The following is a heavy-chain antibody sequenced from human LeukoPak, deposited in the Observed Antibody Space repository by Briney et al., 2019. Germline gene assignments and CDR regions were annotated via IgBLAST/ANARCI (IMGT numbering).Heavy chain of an antibody. CDR3: ARAEYSSGWSTYFDY. J-gene: IGHJ4*02. D-gene: IGHD6-19*01. V-gene: IGHV3-11*01. CDR2: ISSSGSTI. Sequence: GGSLRLSCAASGFTFSDCHMSWIRQAPGKGLEWLSSISSSGSTIYYADSVKGRFTISRDNAKSSLYLQMNSLRAEDTAVYYCARAEYSSGWSTYFDYWGQGTLVTVSS. CDR1: GFTFSDCH.